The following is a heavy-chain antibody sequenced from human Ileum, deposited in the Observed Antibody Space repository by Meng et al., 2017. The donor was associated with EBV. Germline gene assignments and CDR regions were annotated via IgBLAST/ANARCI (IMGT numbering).Heavy chain of an antibody. CDR1: GGSIRRHY. J-gene: IGHJ4*02. D-gene: IGHD2-15*01. V-gene: IGHV4-59*08. CDR3: ARGGWSLDY. CDR2: IYYSGST. Sequence: VMLQESVSMFVKPSETLARTGTVSGGSIRRHYWSWIRQPPGKGLEWIGYIYYSGSTNYNPSLKSRVTISVDTSKNQFALNLSSVTAADTAVYYCARGGWSLDYWGQGTLVTVSS.